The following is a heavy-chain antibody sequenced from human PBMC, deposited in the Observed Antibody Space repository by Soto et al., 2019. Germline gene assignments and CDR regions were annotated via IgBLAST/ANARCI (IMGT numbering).Heavy chain of an antibody. J-gene: IGHJ6*02. CDR1: GGSISSYY. V-gene: IGHV4-59*01. CDR2: IYYSGST. D-gene: IGHD5-18*01. Sequence: PSETLSLTCTVSGGSISSYYWSWIRQPPGKGLEWIGYIYYSGSTNYNPSLKSRVTISVDTSKNQFPLKLSSVTAADTAVYYCARGGGYSYGYEYYYYYGMDVWGQGTTVTVSS. CDR3: ARGGGYSYGYEYYYYYGMDV.